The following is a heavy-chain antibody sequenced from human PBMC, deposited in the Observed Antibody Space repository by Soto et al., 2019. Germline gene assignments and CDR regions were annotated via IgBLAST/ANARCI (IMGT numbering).Heavy chain of an antibody. V-gene: IGHV4-39*01. D-gene: IGHD4-17*01. CDR3: VSQRTTVPTQAYFHX. CDR2: VYYRGRS. J-gene: IGHJ4*02. Sequence: PSETLSLTCTVSGGSVTNSSYYWGWIRQSPGKGLELIGSVYYRGRSYSKSSVKSRVTISVDTSKNRFSLSLNSVTASDTAVYLCVSQRTTVPTQAYFHXWGPGALLTVSX. CDR1: GGSVTNSSYY.